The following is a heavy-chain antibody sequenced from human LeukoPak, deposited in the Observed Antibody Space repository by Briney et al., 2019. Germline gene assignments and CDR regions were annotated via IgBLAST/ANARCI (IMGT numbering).Heavy chain of an antibody. CDR3: ARGVYSSSSPQVPDY. V-gene: IGHV3-21*01. CDR2: VSSSSSYI. Sequence: AGGSLRLSCAASGFTFSSYSMNWVRQAPGKGLEWVSSVSSSSSYIYYADSVKGRFTISRDNAKNSLYLQMHSLRAEDTAVYYCARGVYSSSSPQVPDYWGQGTLVTVSS. D-gene: IGHD6-6*01. CDR1: GFTFSSYS. J-gene: IGHJ4*02.